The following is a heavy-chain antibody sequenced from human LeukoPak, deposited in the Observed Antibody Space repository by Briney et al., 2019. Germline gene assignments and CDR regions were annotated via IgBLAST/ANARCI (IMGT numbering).Heavy chain of an antibody. D-gene: IGHD3-10*01. J-gene: IGHJ6*03. V-gene: IGHV4-34*01. CDR2: INHSGNT. Sequence: SETLSLTCAVYGGSFSDFYCTWIRQPPGKGLEWIGEINHSGNTKYNPSLKSRVTILLDTSKNQFSLKVRSVTAADTAVYYCATTRGVITLDGYHYSIDVWGKGTTVTVSS. CDR3: ATTRGVITLDGYHYSIDV. CDR1: GGSFSDFY.